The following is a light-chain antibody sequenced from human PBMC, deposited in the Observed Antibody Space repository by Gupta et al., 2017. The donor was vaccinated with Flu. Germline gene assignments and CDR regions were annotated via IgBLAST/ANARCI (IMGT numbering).Light chain of an antibody. J-gene: IGKJ1*01. CDR3: MQGAHWPWT. V-gene: IGKV2-30*01. CDR1: QSLVYSDGNTI. CDR2: LVS. Sequence: VSLGQPASIACRFSQSLVYSDGNTILHWFQQRPSQSPRRLIYLVSHRDSGVPDRFSGSGSDTDFTLKISRVEAEDVGVYFCMQGAHWPWTFGQGTKVEIK.